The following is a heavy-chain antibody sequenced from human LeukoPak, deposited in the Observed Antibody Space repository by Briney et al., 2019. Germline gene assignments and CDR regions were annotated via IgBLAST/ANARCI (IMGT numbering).Heavy chain of an antibody. CDR1: GGSFSGYY. D-gene: IGHD3-9*01. V-gene: IGHV4-34*01. J-gene: IGHJ6*02. Sequence: SETLSLTCAVYGGSFSGYYWSWIRQPPGKGLEWIGEINHSGSTNYNPSLKSRVTISVDTSKNQFSLKLSSVTAADTAVYYCARVDRLPHYDILTGYFSYGMDVWGQGTTVTVSS. CDR2: INHSGST. CDR3: ARVDRLPHYDILTGYFSYGMDV.